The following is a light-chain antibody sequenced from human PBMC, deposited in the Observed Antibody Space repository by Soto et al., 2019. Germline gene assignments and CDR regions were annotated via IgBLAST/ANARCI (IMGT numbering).Light chain of an antibody. V-gene: IGKV3-20*01. J-gene: IGKJ1*01. Sequence: EIVFTQSPGTLSLSPGERATLSCRASQSVSSSYLAWYQQKPGQAPRLLIYGTSSRATGIPDRFRGSGSGTDFTLTISRLEPEDFAVYYCQQYGSSRAFGQGTKVDIK. CDR1: QSVSSSY. CDR2: GTS. CDR3: QQYGSSRA.